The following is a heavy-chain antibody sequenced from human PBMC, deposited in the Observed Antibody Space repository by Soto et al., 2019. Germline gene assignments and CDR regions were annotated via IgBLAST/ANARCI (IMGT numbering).Heavy chain of an antibody. CDR3: AKGCSGSHSNAFYI. CDR2: IYYSGST. J-gene: IGHJ3*02. Sequence: SETLCLTWTVSGGSISSSSYYWGWIRQPPGKGLEWIGSIYYSGSTYYNPSLKSRVTISVDTSKNQFSLKLSSVTAADTAVYYCAKGCSGSHSNAFYIWAQGTLVTVSS. D-gene: IGHD3-10*02. V-gene: IGHV4-39*01. CDR1: GGSISSSSYY.